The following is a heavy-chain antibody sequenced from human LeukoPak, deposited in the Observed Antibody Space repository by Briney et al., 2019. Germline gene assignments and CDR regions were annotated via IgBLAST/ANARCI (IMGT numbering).Heavy chain of an antibody. Sequence: SETLSLTCAVYGGSSSGYYWSWIRQPPGKGLEWIGEINHSGSTNYNPSLKSRVTISVDTSKNQFSLKLSSVTAADTAVYYCARSGPWIFGSLSRSRFDPWGQGTLVTVSS. V-gene: IGHV4-34*01. CDR3: ARSGPWIFGSLSRSRFDP. CDR2: INHSGST. D-gene: IGHD3-3*01. J-gene: IGHJ5*02. CDR1: GGSSSGYY.